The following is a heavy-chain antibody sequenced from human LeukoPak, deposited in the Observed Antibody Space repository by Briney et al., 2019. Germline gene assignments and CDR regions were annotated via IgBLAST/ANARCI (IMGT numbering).Heavy chain of an antibody. Sequence: GGSLRLSCAASGFTFSSYSMNWVRQAPGKGLEWVSSISSSSSYIYYADSVKGRFTIARDNSKLYLQMNSPRAEDTAVYYCTKDPTIVVVPAAWFDPWGQGTLVTVSS. CDR3: TKDPTIVVVPAAWFDP. J-gene: IGHJ5*02. D-gene: IGHD2-2*01. CDR1: GFTFSSYS. V-gene: IGHV3-21*04. CDR2: ISSSSSYI.